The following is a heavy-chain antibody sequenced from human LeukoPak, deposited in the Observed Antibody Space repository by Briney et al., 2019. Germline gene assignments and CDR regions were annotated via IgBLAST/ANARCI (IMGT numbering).Heavy chain of an antibody. J-gene: IGHJ4*02. D-gene: IGHD3-10*01. CDR1: GGSISSVDYY. CDR3: ARKDYYGSGSYWD. CDR2: IYYSGST. V-gene: IGHV4-30-4*01. Sequence: SETLSLTCTVSGGSISSVDYYWSWIRQPPGKGLEWIGYIYYSGSTYYNPSLKSRVTISVDTSKNQFSLKLSSVTAADTAVYYCARKDYYGSGSYWDWGQGTLVTVSS.